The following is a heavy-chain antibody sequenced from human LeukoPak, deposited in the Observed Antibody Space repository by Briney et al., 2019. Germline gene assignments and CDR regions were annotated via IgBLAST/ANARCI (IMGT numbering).Heavy chain of an antibody. CDR1: GYTFTSYA. D-gene: IGHD3-3*01. V-gene: IGHV1-69*13. J-gene: IGHJ5*02. CDR3: ARDAWSGYYNWFDP. Sequence: SVKVSCKASGYTFTSYAMNWVRQAPGQGLEWMGGIIPIFGTANYAQKFQGRVTITADESTSTAYMELSSLRSEDTAVYYCARDAWSGYYNWFDPWGQGTLVTVSS. CDR2: IIPIFGTA.